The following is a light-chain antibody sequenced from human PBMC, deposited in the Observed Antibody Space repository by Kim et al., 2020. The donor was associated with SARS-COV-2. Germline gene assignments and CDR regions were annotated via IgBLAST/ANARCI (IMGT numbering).Light chain of an antibody. CDR3: QQSYRTPYT. Sequence: DIQMTQSPSSLSASVGDRVTITCWASQRISNYLNWYQQKPGKAPKLLIYAASSLQNEIPSRFSGSGSGTDFTLTISSLQPEDSATYYCQQSYRTPYTFGQGTKLEI. CDR1: QRISNY. J-gene: IGKJ2*01. CDR2: AAS. V-gene: IGKV1-39*01.